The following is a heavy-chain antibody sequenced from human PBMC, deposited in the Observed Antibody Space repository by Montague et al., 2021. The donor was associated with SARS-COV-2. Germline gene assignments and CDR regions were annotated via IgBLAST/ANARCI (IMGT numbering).Heavy chain of an antibody. CDR2: IDWDDDK. J-gene: IGHJ6*04. CDR3: ARMTTVTYPYYYYYGMDV. D-gene: IGHD4-17*01. V-gene: IGHV2-70*01. CDR1: GFSLSTSGMC. Sequence: PALVKPTQTLTLTCTFSGFSLSTSGMCVSWIRQPPGKALEWLALIDWDDDKYYSTSLKTRLTISKDTSKNQVVLTMTNMDPVDTATYYCARMTTVTYPYYYYYGMDVWGKGTTGTVTA.